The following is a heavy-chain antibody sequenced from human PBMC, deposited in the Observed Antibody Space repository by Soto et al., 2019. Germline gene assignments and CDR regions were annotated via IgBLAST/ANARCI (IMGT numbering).Heavy chain of an antibody. CDR2: IYKSTTT. J-gene: IGHJ5*01. CDR3: ARGRYCLTGRCFPNWFDS. Sequence: TLSLTCSVSGDSISTVDYFWAWIRQPPGQALEYIGYIYKSTTTYYNPSFEGRVAISLDTSKSQFSLTVTSVTAADTAVYFCARGRYCLTGRCFPNWFDSSGQGTLVTVSS. D-gene: IGHD2-15*01. V-gene: IGHV4-30-4*01. CDR1: GDSISTVDYF.